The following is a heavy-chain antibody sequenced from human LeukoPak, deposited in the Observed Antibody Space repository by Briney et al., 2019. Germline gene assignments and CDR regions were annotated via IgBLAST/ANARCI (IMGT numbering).Heavy chain of an antibody. CDR1: GFTFSSYS. CDR2: ISSSSSTI. V-gene: IGHV3-48*01. J-gene: IGHJ4*02. Sequence: SGGSLRLSCAASGFTFSSYSMNWVRQAPGKGLEWVSYISSSSSTIYYADSVKGRFTISRDNAKNSLYLQMNSLRAEDTALYYCAREGVDTAMAAHYFDYWGQGTLVTVSS. CDR3: AREGVDTAMAAHYFDY. D-gene: IGHD5-18*01.